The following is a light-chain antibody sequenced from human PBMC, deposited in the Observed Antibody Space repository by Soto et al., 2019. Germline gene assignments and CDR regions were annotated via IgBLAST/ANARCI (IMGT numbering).Light chain of an antibody. CDR2: GAS. Sequence: EIVLTQSPGTLSLSPGERATLSCRASQSVSNNYLAWYQQKPGQAPRRLIYGASSRATGIPDRFSGSGSGTDFTLTISRLEPEDFAVYYCQQYGSSPTLGEGTRLEIK. CDR3: QQYGSSPT. CDR1: QSVSNNY. J-gene: IGKJ5*01. V-gene: IGKV3-20*01.